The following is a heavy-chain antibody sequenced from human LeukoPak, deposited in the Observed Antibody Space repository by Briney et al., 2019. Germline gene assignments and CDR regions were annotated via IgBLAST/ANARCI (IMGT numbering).Heavy chain of an antibody. CDR3: ARQARYGWFGELLNWFDP. D-gene: IGHD3-10*01. CDR1: GGSISSSSYY. CDR2: IYYSGST. V-gene: IGHV4-39*01. J-gene: IGHJ5*02. Sequence: NPSETLSLTCTVSGGSISSSSYYWGWIRQPPGKGLEWIGSIYYSGSTYYNPSLKSRVTISVDTSKNQFSLKLSSVTAADTAVYYCARQARYGWFGELLNWFDPWGQGTLVTVSS.